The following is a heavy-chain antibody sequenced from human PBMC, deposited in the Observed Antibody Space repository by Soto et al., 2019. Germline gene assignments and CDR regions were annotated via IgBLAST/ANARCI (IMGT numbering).Heavy chain of an antibody. Sequence: EVQLWEAGGGWVQPGGSLRLSWAASGFTFSNYSMRWVRQAPGKGLEWVSAISGSGGSTNYSDSVKGQCTISSTNYKTTRYLHMNLLSAGDAAVYDCAKRKWGGWNFDLWGRGTLVTVSS. J-gene: IGHJ2*01. CDR1: GFTFSNYS. V-gene: IGHV3-23*01. CDR2: ISGSGGST. CDR3: AKRKWGGWNFDL. D-gene: IGHD2-15*01.